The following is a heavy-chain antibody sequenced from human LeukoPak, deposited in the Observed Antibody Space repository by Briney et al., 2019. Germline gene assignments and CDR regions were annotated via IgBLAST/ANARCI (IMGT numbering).Heavy chain of an antibody. D-gene: IGHD4-23*01. CDR2: IYTSGST. Sequence: SETLSLTCTVSGGSISSGSYYWSWIRQPAGKGLEWIGRIYTSGSTNYNPSLKSRVTISVDTSKNQFSLKLSSLTAADTAVYYCARDTTTVVTPGGYFDYWGQGTLVTVSS. CDR1: GGSISSGSYY. CDR3: ARDTTTVVTPGGYFDY. J-gene: IGHJ4*02. V-gene: IGHV4-61*02.